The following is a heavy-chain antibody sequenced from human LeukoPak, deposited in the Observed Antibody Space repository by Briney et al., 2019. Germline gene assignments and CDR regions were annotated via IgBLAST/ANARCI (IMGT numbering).Heavy chain of an antibody. CDR2: IYHSGST. D-gene: IGHD6-13*01. J-gene: IGHJ4*02. CDR1: GGSIGSSSYY. V-gene: IGHV4-39*07. CDR3: ARPGSSSWPYYFDY. Sequence: PSETLSLTCTVSGGSIGSSSYYWGWIRQPPGKELEWIGSIYHSGSTYYNPSLKSRVTISVDTSKNQFSLKLSSVTAADTAVYYCARPGSSSWPYYFDYWGQGTLVTVSS.